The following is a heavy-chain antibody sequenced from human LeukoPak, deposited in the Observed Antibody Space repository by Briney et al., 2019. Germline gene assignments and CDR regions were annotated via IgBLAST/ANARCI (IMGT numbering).Heavy chain of an antibody. Sequence: SETLSLTCTVSGGSISSYYWSWIRQPAGKGLEWIGRIYTSGSTNYNPSLKSRVTMSVDTSKNQFSLKLSSVTAADTGVYYCAREEWELGRSVDAFDIWGQGTMVTVSS. D-gene: IGHD1-26*01. V-gene: IGHV4-4*07. J-gene: IGHJ3*02. CDR1: GGSISSYY. CDR2: IYTSGST. CDR3: AREEWELGRSVDAFDI.